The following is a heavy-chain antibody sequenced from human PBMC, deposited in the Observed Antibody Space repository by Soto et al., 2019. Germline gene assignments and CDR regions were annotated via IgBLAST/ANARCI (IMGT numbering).Heavy chain of an antibody. CDR3: AKRTGDYYFYGLDA. CDR1: KFAITSHV. CDR2: ISASGGST. V-gene: IGHV3-23*04. Sequence: EVQLVASGGGLVKLGGSQRLSCKALKFAITSHVMTWVRQAPGKGLEWVSGISASGGSTFYADSVLGRFTISRDDTRNMVYLQMDSLRADDTAVYYCAKRTGDYYFYGLDAWGQGTTVVVSS. D-gene: IGHD7-27*01. J-gene: IGHJ6*02.